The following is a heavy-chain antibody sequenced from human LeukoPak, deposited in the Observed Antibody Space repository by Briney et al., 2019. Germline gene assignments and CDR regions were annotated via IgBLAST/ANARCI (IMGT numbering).Heavy chain of an antibody. D-gene: IGHD6-19*01. V-gene: IGHV5-10-1*01. Sequence: LGESLKISCKGSGYSFTSYWISWVRQMPGKGLEWMGRIDPSDSYTNYSPSFQGHVTISADKSISTVYLQWSSLKASDTAMYYCARHSAGIVVAGKWGQGTLVTVSS. CDR3: ARHSAGIVVAGK. J-gene: IGHJ4*02. CDR1: GYSFTSYW. CDR2: IDPSDSYT.